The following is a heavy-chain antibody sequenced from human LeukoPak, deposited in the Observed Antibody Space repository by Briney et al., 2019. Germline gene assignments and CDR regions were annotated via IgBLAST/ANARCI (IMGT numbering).Heavy chain of an antibody. CDR3: ARDSAAAGMYYFDY. CDR2: INPNSGGT. J-gene: IGHJ4*02. Sequence: ASVKVSCKASGYTFTGYYMHWVRQAPGQGLEWMGWINPNSGGTNYAQKFQGRVTMTRDTSISTAYMELSRLRSDDAAVYYCARDSAAAGMYYFDYWGQGTLVTVSS. CDR1: GYTFTGYY. D-gene: IGHD6-13*01. V-gene: IGHV1-2*02.